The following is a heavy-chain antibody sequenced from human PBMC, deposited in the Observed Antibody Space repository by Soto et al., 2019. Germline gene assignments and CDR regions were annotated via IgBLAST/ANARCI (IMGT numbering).Heavy chain of an antibody. J-gene: IGHJ4*02. D-gene: IGHD3-9*01. CDR1: GFTFIGYS. CDR3: VREDILGVRSFDY. V-gene: IGHV3-48*02. CDR2: ISSGSKTI. Sequence: WGSLRLSCAASGFTFIGYSVNFFRHSPGKGLEWVSYISSGSKTIYYAESVKGRFTVSRDNARNSQYLQMNSLRDEDTAVYYCVREDILGVRSFDYWGQGTLVTVSS.